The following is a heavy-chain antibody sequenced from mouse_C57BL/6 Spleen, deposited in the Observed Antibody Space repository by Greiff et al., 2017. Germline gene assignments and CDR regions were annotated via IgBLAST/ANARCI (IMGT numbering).Heavy chain of an antibody. V-gene: IGHV1-50*01. CDR1: GYTFTSYW. Sequence: QVQLQQPGAELVKPGASVKLSCKASGYTFTSYWMQWVQQRPGQGLEWIGEIDPSDSYTNYNQKFKGKANLTVDTSSSTAYMQLSSLTSEDSAVYYCARDCPFSYYAMDYWGQGTSVTVSS. CDR3: ARDCPFSYYAMDY. CDR2: IDPSDSYT. J-gene: IGHJ4*01.